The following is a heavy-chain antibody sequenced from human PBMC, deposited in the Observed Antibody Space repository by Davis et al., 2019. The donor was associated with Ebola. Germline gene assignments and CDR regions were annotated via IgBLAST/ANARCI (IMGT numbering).Heavy chain of an antibody. Sequence: GGSLRLSCAASGFTFNSYAMSWVRQAPGKGLEWVSSISASGTITYYADSVKGRFTVSRDNSQNTLYLQMTSLKAEDTAVYYCARDLAPENYWGQGTLVTVSS. D-gene: IGHD1-14*01. CDR1: GFTFNSYA. J-gene: IGHJ4*02. CDR2: ISASGTIT. CDR3: ARDLAPENY. V-gene: IGHV3-23*01.